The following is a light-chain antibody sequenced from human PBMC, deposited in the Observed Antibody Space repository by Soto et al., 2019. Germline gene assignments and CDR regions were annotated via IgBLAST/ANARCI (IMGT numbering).Light chain of an antibody. J-gene: IGKJ1*01. CDR2: DAS. V-gene: IGKV1-5*01. CDR1: HSINDW. CDR3: QQYHGFW. Sequence: DIQMTQSPSTLSASVGDRVIITCRARHSINDWLAWYQQKPGKAPKLLIYDASSLESGVPSRFSGGGSGTEFSLIVNGLQPEDFATYYCQQYHGFWFGQGTKV.